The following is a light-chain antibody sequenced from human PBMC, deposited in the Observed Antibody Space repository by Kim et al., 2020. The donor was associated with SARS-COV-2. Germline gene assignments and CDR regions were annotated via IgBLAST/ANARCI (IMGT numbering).Light chain of an antibody. CDR3: SSRDSSGNNLV. Sequence: AVGRTVRSTCQEGSRLSYYATWYQQKPGRAAVIVIYDKNNRPSGIPDRFSGSSSGNKASLTITGAQPEDEADYYCSSRDSSGNNLVFGGGTQLTVL. J-gene: IGLJ2*01. CDR1: SRLSYY. CDR2: DKN. V-gene: IGLV3-19*01.